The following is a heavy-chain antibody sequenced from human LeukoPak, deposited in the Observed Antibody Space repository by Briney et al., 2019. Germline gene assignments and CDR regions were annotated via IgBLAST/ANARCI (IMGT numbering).Heavy chain of an antibody. CDR1: GGSISSGSYY. CDR2: IYTSGST. J-gene: IGHJ4*02. D-gene: IGHD3-16*01. Sequence: SETLSLTCTVSGGSISSGSYYWGWIRKPGGKGLEWIGRIYTSGSTNYNPSLKSRVTISVDTSKNQFSLKPSSVTAADTAVYYCARYDPLGYWGQGTLVTVSS. V-gene: IGHV4-61*02. CDR3: ARYDPLGY.